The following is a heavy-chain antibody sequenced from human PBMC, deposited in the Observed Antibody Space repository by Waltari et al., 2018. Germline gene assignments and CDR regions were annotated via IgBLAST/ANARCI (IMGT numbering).Heavy chain of an antibody. J-gene: IGHJ4*02. V-gene: IGHV4-61*09. CDR2: IYTSGIT. D-gene: IGHD3-16*01. Sequence: QVQLQESGPGLVKPSQTLSLTCSVSGGSISSGSYYWTWIRQPPGKPQEWSGHIYTSGITKYNPSLKSRVTISVDTSKNQFSLKLSSVTAADTAVYYCARGSVLGDYFDYWGQGTLVTVSS. CDR3: ARGSVLGDYFDY. CDR1: GGSISSGSYY.